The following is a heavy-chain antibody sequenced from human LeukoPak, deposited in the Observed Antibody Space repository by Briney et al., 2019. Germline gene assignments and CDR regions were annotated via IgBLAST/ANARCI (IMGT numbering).Heavy chain of an antibody. CDR2: ISYIGTT. CDR1: DDSFSSHY. V-gene: IGHV4-59*11. D-gene: IGHD1-26*01. Sequence: SETLSLTCAVSDDSFSSHYWTWIRQPPGKGLEWIGYISYIGTTNYNPSLKSRVTISVDTSKNQFSLKLSSVTAADTAVYYCARGLPSGSYSAPLRYWGQGTLVTVSS. J-gene: IGHJ4*02. CDR3: ARGLPSGSYSAPLRY.